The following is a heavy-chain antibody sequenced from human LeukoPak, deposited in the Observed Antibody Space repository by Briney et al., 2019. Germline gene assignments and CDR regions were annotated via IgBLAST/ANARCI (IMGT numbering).Heavy chain of an antibody. CDR1: GGSFSGYY. V-gene: IGHV4-34*01. CDR2: INHSGST. J-gene: IGHJ4*02. D-gene: IGHD2-15*01. Sequence: SETLSLTCAVYGGSFSGYYWSWIRQPPGKGLGWIGGINHSGSTNYNPSLKSRVTISVDTSKNQFSLKLSSVTAADTAVYYCARAVAGYWGQGTLVTVSS. CDR3: ARAVAGY.